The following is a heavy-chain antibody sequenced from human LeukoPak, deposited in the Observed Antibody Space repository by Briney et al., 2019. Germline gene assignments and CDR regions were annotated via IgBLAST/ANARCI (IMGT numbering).Heavy chain of an antibody. V-gene: IGHV3-48*04. J-gene: IGHJ4*02. CDR3: TRDSSYDGPYSEPEH. D-gene: IGHD3-16*01. CDR2: ISSSSSSI. CDR1: GFTFSSYS. Sequence: GGSLRLSCAGSGFTFSSYSMNWVRQAPGKGLEWISHISSSSSSIYYADSVKGRFTISRDDAQNSLYLQMNSLRTEDTAVYYCTRDSSYDGPYSEPEHWGQGTLVTVSS.